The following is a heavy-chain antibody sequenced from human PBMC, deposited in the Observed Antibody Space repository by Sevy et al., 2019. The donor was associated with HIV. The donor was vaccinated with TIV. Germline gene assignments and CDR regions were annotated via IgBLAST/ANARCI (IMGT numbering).Heavy chain of an antibody. CDR3: ARDVGYCSSTSCYPFMDV. J-gene: IGHJ6*02. D-gene: IGHD2-2*03. V-gene: IGHV3-21*03. CDR1: GFNFSSYS. Sequence: GGSLRLSCAASGFNFSSYSMNWVRQAPGKGLEWVSSISSSSSYIYYADSVKGRFTISRDNAKNSLYLQMNSLRAEETAVYYCARDVGYCSSTSCYPFMDVWGQGTTVTVSS. CDR2: ISSSSSYI.